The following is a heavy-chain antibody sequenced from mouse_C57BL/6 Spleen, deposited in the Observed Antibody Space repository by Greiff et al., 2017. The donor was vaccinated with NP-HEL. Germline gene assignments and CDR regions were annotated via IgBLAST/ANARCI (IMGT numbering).Heavy chain of an antibody. CDR2: IYPGDGDT. D-gene: IGHD1-1*01. CDR3: ARVSLYGPPYYFDY. V-gene: IGHV1-80*01. J-gene: IGHJ2*01. Sequence: VQLQQSGAELVKPGASVKISCKASGYAFSSYWMNWVKQRPGKGLEWIGQIYPGDGDTNYNGKFKGKATLTADKSSSTAYMQLSSLPSEDSSVYFCARVSLYGPPYYFDYWGQGTTLTVSS. CDR1: GYAFSSYW.